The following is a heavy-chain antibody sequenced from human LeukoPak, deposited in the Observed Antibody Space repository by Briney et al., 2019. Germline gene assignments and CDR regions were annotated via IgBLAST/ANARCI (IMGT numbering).Heavy chain of an antibody. CDR2: MNPNSGNT. Sequence: ASVKVSCKASGYTFTSYDINWVRQATGQGLEWMGWMNPNSGNTSYAQKFQGRVTMTRNTSIGTAYMELSSLRSEDTAVYYCARLYPATKGHYGVDVWGQGTTVTVSS. V-gene: IGHV1-8*01. J-gene: IGHJ6*02. CDR1: GYTFTSYD. CDR3: ARLYPATKGHYGVDV.